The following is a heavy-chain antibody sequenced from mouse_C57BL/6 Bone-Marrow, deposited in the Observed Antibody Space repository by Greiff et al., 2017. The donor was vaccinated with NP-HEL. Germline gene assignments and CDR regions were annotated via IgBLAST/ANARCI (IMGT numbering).Heavy chain of an antibody. CDR2: ILPGSGST. V-gene: IGHV1-9*01. CDR1: GYTFTGYW. CDR3: ARWSPTTVVARDAMDY. J-gene: IGHJ4*01. D-gene: IGHD1-1*01. Sequence: QVQLQQSGAELMKPGASVKLSCKATGYTFTGYWIEWVKQRPGHGLEWIGEILPGSGSTNYNEKFKGKATFTADTSSNTAYMQLSSLTTEDSAIYYCARWSPTTVVARDAMDYWGQGTSVTVSS.